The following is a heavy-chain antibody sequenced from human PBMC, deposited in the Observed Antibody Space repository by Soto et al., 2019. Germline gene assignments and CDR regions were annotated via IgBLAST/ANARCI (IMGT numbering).Heavy chain of an antibody. CDR3: ARAPEYSGYVRSFDY. J-gene: IGHJ4*02. CDR2: ISSSSSYI. D-gene: IGHD5-12*01. V-gene: IGHV3-21*01. CDR1: GFTFSSYS. Sequence: GESLKISCAASGFTFSSYSMNWVRQAPGKGLEWVSSISSSSSYIYYADSVKGRFTIPRDNAKNSLYLQMNSLRAEDTAVYYCARAPEYSGYVRSFDYWGQGTLVTVSS.